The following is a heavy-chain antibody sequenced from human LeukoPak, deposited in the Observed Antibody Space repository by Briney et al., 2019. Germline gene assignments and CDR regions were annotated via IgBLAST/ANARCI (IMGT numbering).Heavy chain of an antibody. Sequence: PSETLSLTCTVSGGSISSNNYYWNWIRQPPGEGLEWIASIYYTGSTYYNPSLKSRVTISADTSKNQFSLKLSSVTAADTAVYYCARDRYCSGGSCDLFDFWGQGTLVTVSS. CDR1: GGSISSNNYY. CDR3: ARDRYCSGGSCDLFDF. J-gene: IGHJ4*02. V-gene: IGHV4-39*07. D-gene: IGHD2-15*01. CDR2: IYYTGST.